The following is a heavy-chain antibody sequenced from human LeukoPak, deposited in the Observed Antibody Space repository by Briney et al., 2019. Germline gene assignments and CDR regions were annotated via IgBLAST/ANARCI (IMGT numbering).Heavy chain of an antibody. J-gene: IGHJ6*02. CDR2: INSDGSST. CDR1: GLTFSSHW. Sequence: PGGSLRLSCAASGLTFSSHWMHWVRQAPGKGLVWVSRINSDGSSTSYADSVKGRFTISRDNAKNTLYLQMNSLRAEDTAVYYCGTARPYYYGMDVWGQGTTVTVSS. CDR3: GTARPYYYGMDV. V-gene: IGHV3-74*01. D-gene: IGHD6-6*01.